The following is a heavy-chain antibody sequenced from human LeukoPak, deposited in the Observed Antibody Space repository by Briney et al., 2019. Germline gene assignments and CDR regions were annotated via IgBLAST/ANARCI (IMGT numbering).Heavy chain of an antibody. V-gene: IGHV3-30*03. J-gene: IGHJ4*02. CDR3: ARGFLGYTPQTIQLWPPDY. CDR2: ISYDGSNK. Sequence: GRSLRLSCAASGFTFSSYGMHWVRQAPGKGLEWVAVISYDGSNKYYADSVKGRFTISRDNSKNTLYLQMNSLRAEDTAVYYCARGFLGYTPQTIQLWPPDYWGQGTLVTVSS. D-gene: IGHD5-18*01. CDR1: GFTFSSYG.